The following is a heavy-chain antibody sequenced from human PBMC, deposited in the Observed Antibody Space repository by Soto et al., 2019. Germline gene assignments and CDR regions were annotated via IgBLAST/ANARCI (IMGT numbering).Heavy chain of an antibody. Sequence: EVQLVESGGGLVQPGGSLRLSCAASGFTFSSYAMHWVRQAPGKGLEYVSAISSNGGSTYYANSVKCRFTISRDNSKNTLYLQMGSLRAEDMAVYYCARGAANFDYWGQGTLVTVSS. J-gene: IGHJ4*02. CDR3: ARGAANFDY. D-gene: IGHD2-15*01. CDR2: ISSNGGST. CDR1: GFTFSSYA. V-gene: IGHV3-64*01.